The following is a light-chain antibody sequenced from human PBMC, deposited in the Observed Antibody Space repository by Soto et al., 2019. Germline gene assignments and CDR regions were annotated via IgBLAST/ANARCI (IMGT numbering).Light chain of an antibody. CDR2: GAS. Sequence: EIVLTQSPGTLSLSPGERATLSCRASQSVSSNLAWYQQKPGQAPRLLIYGASTRATGIPARFSGSGSGTEFTLTIRSLQSEDFAVYYCKQYNNWPRTFGQGTKVDI. CDR3: KQYNNWPRT. V-gene: IGKV3-15*01. J-gene: IGKJ1*01. CDR1: QSVSSN.